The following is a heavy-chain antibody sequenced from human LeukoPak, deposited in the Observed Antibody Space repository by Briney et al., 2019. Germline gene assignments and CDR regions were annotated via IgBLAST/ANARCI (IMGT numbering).Heavy chain of an antibody. V-gene: IGHV4-59*08. CDR3: ARHVNVVVPAAMSFSDWFDP. CDR2: IYYSGST. Sequence: SETLSLTCTVSGGSISSYYWSWIRQPPGKGLEWIGYIYYSGSTNYNPSLKSRVTISVDTSKNQFSLKLSSVTAADTAVYYCARHVNVVVPAAMSFSDWFDPWGQGTLVTVSS. D-gene: IGHD2-2*01. CDR1: GGSISSYY. J-gene: IGHJ5*02.